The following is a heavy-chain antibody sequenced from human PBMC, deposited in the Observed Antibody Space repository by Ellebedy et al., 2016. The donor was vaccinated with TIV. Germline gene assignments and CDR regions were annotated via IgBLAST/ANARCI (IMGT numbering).Heavy chain of an antibody. D-gene: IGHD5-18*01. V-gene: IGHV3-15*01. CDR2: IKSNTDGGAA. CDR1: GFTFSNAW. J-gene: IGHJ4*02. CDR3: TTVYRYNYDSV. Sequence: GGSLRLSCAASGFTFSNAWMNWVRQAPGKGLEWVGRIKSNTDGGAADYAAPVKGRSTISRDDSKNTLYLQMNSLKTEDTAVYFCTTVYRYNYDSVWGQGTLVTVSS.